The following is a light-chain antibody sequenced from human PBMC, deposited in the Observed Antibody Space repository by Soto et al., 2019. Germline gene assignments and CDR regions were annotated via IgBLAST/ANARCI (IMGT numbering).Light chain of an antibody. CDR2: DVS. J-gene: IGLJ1*01. CDR1: SSDVGGYNY. Sequence: QSVLTQPASVSGSPGQSITISCTGTSSDVGGYNYVSWYQQHPGKAPKLMIYDVSNRPSGVSNRFSGSKSGNTASLTISGLQAEDEADYHCSSYTSSSTLVFGTGTKLTVL. CDR3: SSYTSSSTLV. V-gene: IGLV2-14*01.